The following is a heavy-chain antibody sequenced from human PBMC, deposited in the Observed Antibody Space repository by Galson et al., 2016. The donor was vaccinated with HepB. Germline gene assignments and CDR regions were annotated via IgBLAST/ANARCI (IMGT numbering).Heavy chain of an antibody. CDR1: GYSISSSNW. Sequence: SETLSLTCAVSGYSISSSNWWGWIRQPPGKGLEWIGYIYYSGSTNYNPSLKSRVTMSVDTSKNQFSLNLSSVTAADTAVYYCARAGGSGSPSYYFDYWGRGTLVTVSS. D-gene: IGHD3-10*01. CDR2: IYYSGST. CDR3: ARAGGSGSPSYYFDY. V-gene: IGHV4-28*03. J-gene: IGHJ4*02.